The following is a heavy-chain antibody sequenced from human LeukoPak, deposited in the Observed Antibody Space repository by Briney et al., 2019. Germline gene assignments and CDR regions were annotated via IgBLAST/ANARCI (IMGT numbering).Heavy chain of an antibody. J-gene: IGHJ4*02. V-gene: IGHV1-8*01. CDR3: ARVLYSGSWYGV. D-gene: IGHD6-13*01. CDR2: MNPNSGNT. CDR1: GYTFTSYD. Sequence: SVKVSCKASGYTFTSYDINWVRQATGQGLEWMGWMNPNSGNTGYAQKFQGRVTITRNTSISTAYMELSSLRSEDTAVYYCARVLYSGSWYGVWGQGTLVTVSS.